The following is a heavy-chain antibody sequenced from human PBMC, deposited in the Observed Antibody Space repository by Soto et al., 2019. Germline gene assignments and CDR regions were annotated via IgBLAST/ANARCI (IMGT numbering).Heavy chain of an antibody. J-gene: IGHJ4*02. D-gene: IGHD1-26*01. V-gene: IGHV3-15*01. CDR2: ITTKAERGTT. Sequence: GGSLRLSCAASGFTFSNARMSWVRQAPGKGLDWVGRITTKAERGTTDYAASVKGRFTLPRDDSRNTLFLQMNSLKTEDTAVYYCTTNGAASVGTLSYWGQGTLVTVSS. CDR1: GFTFSNAR. CDR3: TTNGAASVGTLSY.